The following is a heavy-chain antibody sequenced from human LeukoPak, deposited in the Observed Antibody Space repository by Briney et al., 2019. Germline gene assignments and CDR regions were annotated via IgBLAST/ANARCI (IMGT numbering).Heavy chain of an antibody. D-gene: IGHD2-15*01. CDR3: ARVGVVVAATGNLWFDP. V-gene: IGHV3-48*03. CDR2: ISSSGTTI. J-gene: IGHJ5*02. Sequence: GGSLRLSCAAFGFTFSSYEMNWVRQAPGKGLEWVSYISSSGTTIYYADSVKGRSTISRDNAKNSLYLQMNSLRAEDTAVYYCARVGVVVAATGNLWFDPWGQGTLVTVSS. CDR1: GFTFSSYE.